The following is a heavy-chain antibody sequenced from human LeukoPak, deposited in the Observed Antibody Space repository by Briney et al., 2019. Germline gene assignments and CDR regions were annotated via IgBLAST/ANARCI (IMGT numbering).Heavy chain of an antibody. CDR3: ARASHRNSINFDY. CDR1: GFTFSGYW. CDR2: LNSDGSST. D-gene: IGHD1-7*01. J-gene: IGHJ4*02. V-gene: IGHV3-74*01. Sequence: GGSLRLTCAASGFTFSGYWMHWVRQAPGKGLVWVSRLNSDGSSTSYADSVKGRFTISRDNAETTLHLQMNNLSAEDTAVYYCARASHRNSINFDYWGQGALVTVSS.